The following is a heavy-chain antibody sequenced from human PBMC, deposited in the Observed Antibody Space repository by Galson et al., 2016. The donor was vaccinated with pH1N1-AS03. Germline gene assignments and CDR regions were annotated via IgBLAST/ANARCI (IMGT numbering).Heavy chain of an antibody. CDR3: AKDRLTSLVVQGGFDH. J-gene: IGHJ4*02. D-gene: IGHD3-16*01. CDR1: GFTFSSHA. Sequence: SLRLSCAASGFTFSSHAMAWVRQAPGKGLEWISSINDSGAATYYAHSVKGRFTISRDNTDNTLYLQMDSLRAEDTAIYYCAKDRLTSLVVQGGFDHWGQGSLVTVSS. V-gene: IGHV3-23*01. CDR2: INDSGAAT.